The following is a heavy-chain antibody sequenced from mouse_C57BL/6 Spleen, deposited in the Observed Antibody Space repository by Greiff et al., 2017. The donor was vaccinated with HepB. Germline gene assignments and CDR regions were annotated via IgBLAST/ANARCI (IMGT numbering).Heavy chain of an antibody. J-gene: IGHJ1*03. CDR2: INPNNGGT. D-gene: IGHD1-1*01. V-gene: IGHV1-18*01. CDR1: GYTFTDYN. Sequence: VQLKQSGPELVKPGASVKIPCKASGYTFTDYNMDWVKQSHGKSLEWIGDINPNNGGTIYNQKFKGKATLTVDKSSSTAYMELRSLTSEDTAVYYCARRLRKGWYFDVWGTGTTGTVSS. CDR3: ARRLRKGWYFDV.